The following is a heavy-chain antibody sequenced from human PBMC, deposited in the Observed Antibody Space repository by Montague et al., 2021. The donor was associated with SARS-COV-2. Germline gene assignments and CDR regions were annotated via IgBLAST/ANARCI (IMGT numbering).Heavy chain of an antibody. Sequence: SLRLSCAASGFTFSSYTMNWVRQAPGKGLKWVSSISSSSSYISYADLVKGRFTISRDNAKNSLYLQMNSLRAEDTAVYYCARVGIYYYYGMDVWGQGTTVTVSS. D-gene: IGHD1-26*01. V-gene: IGHV3-21*01. CDR1: GFTFSSYT. J-gene: IGHJ6*02. CDR3: ARVGIYYYYGMDV. CDR2: ISSSSSYI.